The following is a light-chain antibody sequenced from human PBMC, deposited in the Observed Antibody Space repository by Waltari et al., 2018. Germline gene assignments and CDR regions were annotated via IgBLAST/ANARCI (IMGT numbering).Light chain of an antibody. CDR1: NSDIGTFNL. Sequence: QSALTQPASVSGSPGQSITISCTGLNSDIGTFNLVPWYEQHPGKAPKLIIYEVKNRPSGVSDRFSGSKSDNTASLTISGLQHEDEATYFCSSYGASMTLLFGGGTRVTVL. CDR2: EVK. V-gene: IGLV2-23*02. J-gene: IGLJ3*02. CDR3: SSYGASMTLL.